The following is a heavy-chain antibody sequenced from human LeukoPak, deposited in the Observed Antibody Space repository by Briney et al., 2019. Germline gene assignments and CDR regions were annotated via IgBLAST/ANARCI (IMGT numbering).Heavy chain of an antibody. CDR2: IYYSGST. CDR3: ARGPAATPYDAFDI. D-gene: IGHD2-15*01. CDR1: GGSISSGDYC. V-gene: IGHV4-30-4*01. J-gene: IGHJ3*02. Sequence: KPSETLSLTCTVSGGSISSGDYCWSWIRQPPGKGLEWIGYIYYSGSTYYNPSLKSRVTTSVDTSKNQFSLKLSSVTAADTAVYYCARGPAATPYDAFDIWGQGTMVTVSS.